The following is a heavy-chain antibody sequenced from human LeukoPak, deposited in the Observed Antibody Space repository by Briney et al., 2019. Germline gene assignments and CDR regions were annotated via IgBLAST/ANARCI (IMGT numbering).Heavy chain of an antibody. D-gene: IGHD6-13*01. CDR1: VGSLCICGYY. CDR2: IYYSGST. V-gene: IGHV4-31*03. Sequence: PSQTLSLPCSVSVGSLCICGYYWRRIRQHPGRGLEWNVYIYYSGSTYYNPSLKSRVTTSLDTSKTQFSLKLSSVTAADTAVYYCARAAWGGSSSWYPLDYWGQGTLVTVSS. CDR3: ARAAWGGSSSWYPLDY. J-gene: IGHJ4*02.